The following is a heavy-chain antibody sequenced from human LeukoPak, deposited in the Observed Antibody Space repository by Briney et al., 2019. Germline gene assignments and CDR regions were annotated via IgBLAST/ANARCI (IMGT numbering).Heavy chain of an antibody. Sequence: RGSLRLSCAASGFTFSSYWMSWVRQAPGKGLEWVANINQNGSEKYYVDSVKGRFTISRDNDKNSLYLQMNSLRAEDTAVYYCARGRDSYGLPWDYWGQGTLVTVSS. D-gene: IGHD5-18*01. J-gene: IGHJ4*02. CDR2: INQNGSEK. V-gene: IGHV3-7*03. CDR3: ARGRDSYGLPWDY. CDR1: GFTFSSYW.